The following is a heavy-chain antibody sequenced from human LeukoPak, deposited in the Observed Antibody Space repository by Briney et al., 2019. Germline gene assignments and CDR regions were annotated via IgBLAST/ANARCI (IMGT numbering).Heavy chain of an antibody. CDR1: GGSITNYY. Sequence: SETLSLTCTVSGGSITNYYWSWIRQPAGKGLEWIGRIYTSGSTNYNPSLKSRVTMSVDTSKNQFSLKLSSVTAADTAVYFCARRGPSYNWFDPWGQGSLVTVSS. V-gene: IGHV4-4*07. CDR2: IYTSGST. CDR3: ARRGPSYNWFDP. J-gene: IGHJ5*02. D-gene: IGHD3-16*02.